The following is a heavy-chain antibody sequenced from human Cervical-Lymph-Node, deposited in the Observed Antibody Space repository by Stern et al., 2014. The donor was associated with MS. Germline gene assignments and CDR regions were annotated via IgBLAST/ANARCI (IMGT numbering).Heavy chain of an antibody. D-gene: IGHD3-10*01. CDR2: IYSSGRT. J-gene: IGHJ4*02. Sequence: QMQLQESGPGLLKPSETLSLNCTVSGDSITSLSWSWIRQPPGKGLEWIGYIYSSGRTNYNPSLKRRVPMSVDTSKNQFSLRLSSVTAADTAVYYCARDAGDGKFGELSRFDYWGQGTLVTVSS. CDR1: GDSITSLS. V-gene: IGHV4-59*01. CDR3: ARDAGDGKFGELSRFDY.